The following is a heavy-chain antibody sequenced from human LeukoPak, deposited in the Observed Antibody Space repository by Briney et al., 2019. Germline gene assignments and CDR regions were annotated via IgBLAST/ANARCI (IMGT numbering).Heavy chain of an antibody. CDR1: GFTFSSYA. D-gene: IGHD2-15*01. V-gene: IGHV3-30*02. Sequence: GGSLRLSCAASGFTFSSYAMHWVRQAPGKGLEWVAFIRYDGSIKYYADSVKGRFTISRDNSKNTLYLQMNSLRAEDTAVYYCASSGYYYYYMDVWGKGTTVTVSS. CDR3: ASSGYYYYYMDV. J-gene: IGHJ6*03. CDR2: IRYDGSIK.